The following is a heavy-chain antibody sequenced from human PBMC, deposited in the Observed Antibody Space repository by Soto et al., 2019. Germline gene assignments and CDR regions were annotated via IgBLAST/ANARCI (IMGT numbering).Heavy chain of an antibody. D-gene: IGHD1-26*01. CDR1: GGTFSSYS. CDR3: ARDGGRHSGGIDY. J-gene: IGHJ4*02. CDR2: IIPILGTA. V-gene: IGHV1-69*01. Sequence: QVQLVQSGAEVKKPGSSVKVSCKASGGTFSSYSINWVRQAPGQGLEWMGEIIPILGTANYAQKVQGRVTITADESTSTAYMELSSLRSEETAVYYCARDGGRHSGGIDYWGPGALVTVSS.